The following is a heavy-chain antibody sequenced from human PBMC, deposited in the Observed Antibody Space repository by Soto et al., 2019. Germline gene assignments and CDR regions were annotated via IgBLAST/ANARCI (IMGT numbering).Heavy chain of an antibody. J-gene: IGHJ4*02. CDR1: GGTFTSHT. V-gene: IGHV1-69*01. CDR3: ARGWRYDSTEYYYAY. D-gene: IGHD3-22*01. CDR2: IIPIFGTP. Sequence: QVQLVQSGAEVRKPGPSLRVSCKASGGTFTSHTTTWLRQAPGQGLDWMGGIIPIFGTPNHAQKFQGRVTMIADESTSTGYKELSSLRSDDTAIDYCARGWRYDSTEYYYAYWCQGPLVIVSS.